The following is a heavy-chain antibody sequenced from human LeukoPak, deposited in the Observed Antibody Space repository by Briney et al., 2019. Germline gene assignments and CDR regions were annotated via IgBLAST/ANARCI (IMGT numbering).Heavy chain of an antibody. CDR3: ARGHNSGSYYYMDV. D-gene: IGHD6-25*01. V-gene: IGHV3-23*01. J-gene: IGHJ6*03. Sequence: GGSLRLSCAASGFTFINYAMTWVRQAPGKGLEWVSGFTGGDGRAYYADSVRGRFTISRDNSMNTLSLQMNSLRAEDTAIYYCARGHNSGSYYYMDVWGKGTTVTVSS. CDR1: GFTFINYA. CDR2: FTGGDGRA.